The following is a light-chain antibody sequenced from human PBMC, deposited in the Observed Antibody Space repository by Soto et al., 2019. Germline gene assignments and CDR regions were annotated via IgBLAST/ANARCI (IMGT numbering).Light chain of an antibody. V-gene: IGKV3-11*01. Sequence: EIVLTQSPASLSLSPGERATLSCRASQTVYHYLGWYQQKPGQAPRLLIYDTFNRANGIPARFSVSGSGTDFTRTISSLEPEDSAVYYCQQRYYWYTFGQGTKLELK. CDR2: DTF. J-gene: IGKJ2*01. CDR3: QQRYYWYT. CDR1: QTVYHY.